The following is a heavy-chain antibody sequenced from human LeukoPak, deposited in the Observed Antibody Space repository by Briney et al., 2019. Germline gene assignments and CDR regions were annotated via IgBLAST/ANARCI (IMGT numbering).Heavy chain of an antibody. J-gene: IGHJ4*02. CDR3: ARLTYYYDSSGWTFDY. CDR1: GYTFISYL. CDR2: INTNTGNP. D-gene: IGHD3-22*01. Sequence: ASVKVSCKTSGYTFISYLMNWVRQAPGQGLEWMGWINTNTGNPTYAQGFTGRFVFSLDTSVSTAYLQISSLKAEDTAVYYCARLTYYYDSSGWTFDYWGQGTLVTVSS. V-gene: IGHV7-4-1*02.